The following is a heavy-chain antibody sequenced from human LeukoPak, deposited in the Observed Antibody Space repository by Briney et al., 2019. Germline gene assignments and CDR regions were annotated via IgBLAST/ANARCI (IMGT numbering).Heavy chain of an antibody. D-gene: IGHD3-9*01. CDR3: ARAALRGYYDIL. Sequence: GGSLRLSCAASGFTFSSYAMHWVRQAPGKGLEYVSAISSNGGSTYYANSVKGRFTISRDNSKNTLYLQMGSLRAEDMAVYYCARAALRGYYDILGGQGTLVTVSS. CDR1: GFTFSSYA. V-gene: IGHV3-64*01. J-gene: IGHJ4*02. CDR2: ISSNGGST.